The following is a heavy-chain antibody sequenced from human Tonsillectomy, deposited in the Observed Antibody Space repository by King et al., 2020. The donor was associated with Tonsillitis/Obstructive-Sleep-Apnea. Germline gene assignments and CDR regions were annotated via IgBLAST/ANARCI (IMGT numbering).Heavy chain of an antibody. Sequence: VQLQESGPGLVKPSQTLSLICIVSGVSISRGGYYWSWVPPHPGEGLGWIGYIYYSGGTYYNPYLKSLVTITVDTSKNQFSLKLSSVTAADTAGYYCARTDYYGYYFDYWGQGTLVTVST. CDR3: ARTDYYGYYFDY. CDR2: IYYSGGT. D-gene: IGHD3-10*01. V-gene: IGHV4-31*01. CDR1: GVSISRGGYY. J-gene: IGHJ4*02.